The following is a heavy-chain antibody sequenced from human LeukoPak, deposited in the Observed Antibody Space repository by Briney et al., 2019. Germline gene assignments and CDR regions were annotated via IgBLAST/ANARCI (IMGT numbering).Heavy chain of an antibody. J-gene: IGHJ6*03. Sequence: GGSLRLSCAASGFTFCSYSMNWVRQAPGKGLEWVSSISSSSSYIYYADSVKGRFTISRDNAKKSLYLQMNSLRAEDTALYYCARKKAYSSSWYGDYYYYMDVWGKGTTVTISS. V-gene: IGHV3-21*01. CDR3: ARKKAYSSSWYGDYYYYMDV. CDR2: ISSSSSYI. D-gene: IGHD6-13*01. CDR1: GFTFCSYS.